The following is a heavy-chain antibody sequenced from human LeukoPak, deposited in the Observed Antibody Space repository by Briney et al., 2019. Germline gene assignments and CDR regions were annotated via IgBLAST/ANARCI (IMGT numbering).Heavy chain of an antibody. D-gene: IGHD3-10*01. Sequence: SQTLSLTCAVSGGSISSGGYSWSWIRQPPGKGLEWIGYIYHSGSTYYNPSLKSRVTISVDRSKNQFSLKLSSVTAADTAVYYCARAPPAMVRGVIIGRYFDYWGQGTLVTVSS. CDR2: IYHSGST. V-gene: IGHV4-30-2*01. CDR3: ARAPPAMVRGVIIGRYFDY. CDR1: GGSISSGGYS. J-gene: IGHJ4*02.